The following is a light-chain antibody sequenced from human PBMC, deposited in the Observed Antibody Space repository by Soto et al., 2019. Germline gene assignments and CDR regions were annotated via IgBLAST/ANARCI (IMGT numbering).Light chain of an antibody. J-gene: IGKJ3*01. Sequence: IQLTQSPSSLSASVGDRVTITCRASQDINYYLAWYQQKPWTAPKLLIYAAATLQIGVPSRFDGSGSGTDFTLTISSRQPVDFATFYCQQLYSYPLTFAPGTKVDIK. CDR3: QQLYSYPLT. V-gene: IGKV1-9*01. CDR2: AAA. CDR1: QDINYY.